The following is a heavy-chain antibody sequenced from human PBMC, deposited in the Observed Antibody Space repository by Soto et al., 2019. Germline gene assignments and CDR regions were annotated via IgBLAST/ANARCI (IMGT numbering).Heavy chain of an antibody. CDR3: ARVSGSYSWAGRPEENFDY. D-gene: IGHD1-26*01. CDR1: GGSISSYY. V-gene: IGHV4-59*01. CDR2: IYYSGST. J-gene: IGHJ4*02. Sequence: SETLSLTCTVSGGSISSYYWSWIRQPPGKGLEWIGYIYYSGSTNYNPSLKSRVTISVDTSKNQFSLKVSSVTAADTAVYYCARVSGSYSWAGRPEENFDYWGQGTLVTVSS.